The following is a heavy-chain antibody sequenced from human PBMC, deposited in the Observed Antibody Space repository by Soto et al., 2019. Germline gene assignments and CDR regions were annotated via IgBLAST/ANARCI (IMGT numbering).Heavy chain of an antibody. D-gene: IGHD2-2*01. CDR3: ARPYCSSNSCHNWFDP. V-gene: IGHV1-2*02. J-gene: IGHJ5*02. Sequence: QVQLVQSGAEVKKPGASVKVSCKASGYIFTGYYMNWVRQAPGQGLEWMGWINPNSGGTNYAQKFQGRVTMATDTSLSTAYMELRRLRSDDTAVYYCARPYCSSNSCHNWFDPWGQGTLVTVSS. CDR2: INPNSGGT. CDR1: GYIFTGYY.